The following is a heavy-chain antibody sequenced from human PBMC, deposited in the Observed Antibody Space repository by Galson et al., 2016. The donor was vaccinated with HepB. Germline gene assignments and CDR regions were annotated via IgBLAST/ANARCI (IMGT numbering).Heavy chain of an antibody. Sequence: SVKVSCKASGYTFTSYTIHWVRQAPGQRLEWMGSINAGNGNTQYSQKFQGRVTITRDKSASTAYMELSSLRSEDTAVYYCSRVGASVDATVVWFDPWGQGTLVTVPS. J-gene: IGHJ5*02. CDR3: SRVGASVDATVVWFDP. V-gene: IGHV1-3*01. CDR1: GYTFTSYT. D-gene: IGHD4-23*01. CDR2: INAGNGNT.